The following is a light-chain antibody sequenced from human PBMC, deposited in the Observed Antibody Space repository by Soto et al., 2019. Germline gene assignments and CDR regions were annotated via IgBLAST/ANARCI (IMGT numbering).Light chain of an antibody. CDR2: ATS. CDR3: QQYNTWPRT. V-gene: IGKV3-15*01. Sequence: EIVMTQSPATLSVSPGERATLSCLASQSVSNNLAGYQQKPGHGPRLLIYATSTRATGIPVRFSASGSATEFTLTISSLHADDFAVYFGQQYNTWPRTFGQGPTLEIK. J-gene: IGKJ2*01. CDR1: QSVSNN.